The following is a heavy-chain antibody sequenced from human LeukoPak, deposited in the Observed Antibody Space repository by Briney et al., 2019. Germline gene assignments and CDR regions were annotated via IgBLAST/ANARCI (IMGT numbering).Heavy chain of an antibody. J-gene: IGHJ6*02. V-gene: IGHV4-34*01. Sequence: SETLSLTCAVYGGSFSGYYWSWIRQPPGKGLEWIGEINHRGSTNYNPSRKSRGTISVDTSKNQCSLKLSSVPAEDPPVYHCPSGGWEAVAGTRDYYYYGTAVWGRGTTVTVSS. D-gene: IGHD6-19*01. CDR2: INHRGST. CDR1: GGSFSGYY. CDR3: PSGGWEAVAGTRDYYYYGTAV.